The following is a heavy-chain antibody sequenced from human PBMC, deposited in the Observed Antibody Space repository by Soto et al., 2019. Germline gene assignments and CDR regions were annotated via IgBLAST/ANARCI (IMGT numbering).Heavy chain of an antibody. J-gene: IGHJ3*02. CDR2: IYWDDDK. V-gene: IGHV2-5*02. D-gene: IGHD2-21*02. CDR1: GFSLSTSGVA. CDR3: AHRLTATAFDI. Sequence: QITLKESGPTLVKPTQTLTLTCTFSGFSLSTSGVAVGWIRQPPGKALEWLALIYWDDDKRYSPSMNGRLTITRDTSKNQVVLIMTNMDPEDTATYYCAHRLTATAFDIWGQGTMVTVSS.